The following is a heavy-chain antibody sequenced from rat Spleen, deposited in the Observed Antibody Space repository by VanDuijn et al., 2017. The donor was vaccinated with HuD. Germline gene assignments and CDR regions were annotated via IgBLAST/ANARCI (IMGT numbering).Heavy chain of an antibody. CDR1: GFTFSNYY. Sequence: EVQLVESGGGLVRPGRSLKLSCAASGFTFSNYYMAWVRQAPTKGLEWVAYISTGGHNTYYRDSVKGRFTISRDNAKSTLYLQMDSLRSEDTATYYCTAGGGYWDYWGQGVMVTVSS. CDR2: ISTGGHNT. J-gene: IGHJ2*01. CDR3: TAGGGYWDY. D-gene: IGHD1-11*01. V-gene: IGHV5-27*01.